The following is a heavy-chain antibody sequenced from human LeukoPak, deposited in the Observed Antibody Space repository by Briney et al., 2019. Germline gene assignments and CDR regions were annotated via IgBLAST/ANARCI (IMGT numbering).Heavy chain of an antibody. J-gene: IGHJ4*02. Sequence: GASVNVSCKASGGTFSSYAISWVRQAPGQGLEWMGGIIPIFGTANYAQKFQGRVTITADESTSTAYMELSSLRSEDTAVYYCARLDSQYRSPHWGQGTLVTVSS. V-gene: IGHV1-69*13. CDR1: GGTFSSYA. D-gene: IGHD3-16*02. CDR2: IIPIFGTA. CDR3: ARLDSQYRSPH.